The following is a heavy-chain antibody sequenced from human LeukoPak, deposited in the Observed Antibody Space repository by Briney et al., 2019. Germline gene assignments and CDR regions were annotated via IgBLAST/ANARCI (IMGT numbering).Heavy chain of an antibody. D-gene: IGHD1-26*01. V-gene: IGHV3-21*01. J-gene: IGHJ5*02. CDR2: ISSGSTSI. Sequence: PGGSLRLSCAASGFTFSSYSMNWVRQAPGKGLEWVSVISSGSTSIYYADSVKDRFTISRDNSKNTVYMQMNSLRGEDTAVYYCAKDLSGSNHGWFDPWGQGTLVTVSS. CDR3: AKDLSGSNHGWFDP. CDR1: GFTFSSYS.